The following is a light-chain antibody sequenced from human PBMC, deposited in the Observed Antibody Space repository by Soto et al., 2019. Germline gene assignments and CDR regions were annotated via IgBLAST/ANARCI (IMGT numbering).Light chain of an antibody. V-gene: IGKV3-11*01. CDR2: DAS. CDR3: QQRSSWPT. Sequence: LLTQSPATLPFSPGESATLSCRASQTVSRQSAWYQQKPGQAPRRLIYDASKKATGVPGRFSGSGSGTDFTLTISSLEPDDFGVYYCQQRSSWPTFGEGTRVEIK. J-gene: IGKJ1*01. CDR1: QTVSRQ.